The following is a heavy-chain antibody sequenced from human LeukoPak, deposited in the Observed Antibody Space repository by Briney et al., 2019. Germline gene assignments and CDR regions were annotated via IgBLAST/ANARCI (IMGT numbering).Heavy chain of an antibody. CDR2: ISAYNGNT. CDR3: ARERGYGDYVEY. Sequence: ASVKVSCKASGYTFTSYYMHWVRQAPGQGLEWMGWISAYNGNTNYAQKLQGRVTMTTDTSTSTAYMELRSLRSDDTAVYYCARERGYGDYVEYWGQGTLVTVSS. CDR1: GYTFTSYY. D-gene: IGHD4-17*01. V-gene: IGHV1-18*04. J-gene: IGHJ4*02.